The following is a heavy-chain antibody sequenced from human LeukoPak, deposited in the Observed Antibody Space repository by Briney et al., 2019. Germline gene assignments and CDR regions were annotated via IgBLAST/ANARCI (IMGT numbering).Heavy chain of an antibody. Sequence: SETLSLTCAVYGGSFSGYYWSWIRQSPGKGLEWIGEINHSGSTNYNPSLKSRVTISVDTSKNQFSLKLSSVTAADTAVYYCARSGTTVTTWDYYYYYYMDVWGKGTTVTISS. CDR1: GGSFSGYY. CDR3: ARSGTTVTTWDYYYYYYMDV. D-gene: IGHD4-11*01. J-gene: IGHJ6*03. CDR2: INHSGST. V-gene: IGHV4-34*01.